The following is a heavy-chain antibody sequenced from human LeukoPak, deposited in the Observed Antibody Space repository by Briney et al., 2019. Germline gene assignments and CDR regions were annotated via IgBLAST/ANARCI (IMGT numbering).Heavy chain of an antibody. V-gene: IGHV3-23*01. CDR2: ISGSGGST. D-gene: IGHD3-22*01. CDR3: AKPKWEGDSSAAGAFDI. Sequence: GGSLRLSCAASGFTFSSYAMSWVRQAPGKGLEWVSAISGSGGSTYYADSVKGRFTISRDNSKNTLYLQMNSLRAEDTAVYYCAKPKWEGDSSAAGAFDIWGQGTMVTVSS. CDR1: GFTFSSYA. J-gene: IGHJ3*02.